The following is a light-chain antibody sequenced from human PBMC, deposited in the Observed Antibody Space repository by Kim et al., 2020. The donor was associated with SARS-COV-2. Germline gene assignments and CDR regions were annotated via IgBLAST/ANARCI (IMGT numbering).Light chain of an antibody. CDR1: SSNIGAGYV. CDR3: QSYDSSLSVV. J-gene: IGLJ2*01. CDR2: GNS. Sequence: GQRVTISCTGSSSNIGAGYVVHWYQQLPGTAPKHLIYGNSNRPSGVPDRFSGSKSGTSASLAITGLQAEDEADYYCQSYDSSLSVVFGGGTQLTVL. V-gene: IGLV1-40*01.